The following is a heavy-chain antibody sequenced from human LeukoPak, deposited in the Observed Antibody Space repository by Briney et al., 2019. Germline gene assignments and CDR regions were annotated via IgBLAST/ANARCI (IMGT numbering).Heavy chain of an antibody. CDR3: ARLSYGDYDYYYYYMDV. Sequence: SETLSLTCTVSGGSISSYYWSWIRQPPGKGLEWIGYIYYSGSTNYNPSLKSRVTISVDTSKDQFSLKLSSVTAADTAVYYCARLSYGDYDYYYYYMDVWGKGTTVTVSS. CDR2: IYYSGST. J-gene: IGHJ6*03. D-gene: IGHD4-17*01. V-gene: IGHV4-59*08. CDR1: GGSISSYY.